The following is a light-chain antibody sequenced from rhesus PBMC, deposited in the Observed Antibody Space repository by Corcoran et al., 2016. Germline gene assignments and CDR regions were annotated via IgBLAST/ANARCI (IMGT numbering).Light chain of an antibody. CDR1: ENVNNY. CDR2: KAS. Sequence: DIQMTQSPSSLSASVGDRITITCRASENVNNYFNWYQQKPGKPPKPLIYKASTSQSGVPPRFSGSGSWTDYTFPLSSLQSEDFATYYCQHNSGTPLPFGGGTKVEVK. J-gene: IGKJ4*01. V-gene: IGKV1-74*01. CDR3: QHNSGTPLP.